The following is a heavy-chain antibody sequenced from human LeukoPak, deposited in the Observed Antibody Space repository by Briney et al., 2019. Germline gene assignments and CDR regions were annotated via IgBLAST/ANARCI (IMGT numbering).Heavy chain of an antibody. CDR2: INWNGGST. J-gene: IGHJ5*02. Sequence: GGSLRLSCAASGFTFDDYGMSWVRQAPGKGLEWVSGINWNGGSTGYADSVKGRFTISRDNAKNSLYLQMNSLRAEDTALYYCARAWRVYSSGWYGRFDPWGQGTLVTVSS. CDR1: GFTFDDYG. V-gene: IGHV3-20*04. CDR3: ARAWRVYSSGWYGRFDP. D-gene: IGHD6-19*01.